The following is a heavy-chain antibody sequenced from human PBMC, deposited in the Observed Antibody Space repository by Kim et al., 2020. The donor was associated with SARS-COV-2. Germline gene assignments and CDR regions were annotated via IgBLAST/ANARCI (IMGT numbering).Heavy chain of an antibody. J-gene: IGHJ4*02. CDR2: IYPGDSDT. Sequence: GESLKISCKGSGYSFTIYWIGWVRQMPGKGLEWMGIIYPGDSDTRYSPSFQGQVTISTDKSISTAYMQWSSLKASDTAMYFCARRGGYDWGPDYYFDYWGQGTLVTVSS. V-gene: IGHV5-51*01. CDR3: ARRGGYDWGPDYYFDY. D-gene: IGHD5-12*01. CDR1: GYSFTIYW.